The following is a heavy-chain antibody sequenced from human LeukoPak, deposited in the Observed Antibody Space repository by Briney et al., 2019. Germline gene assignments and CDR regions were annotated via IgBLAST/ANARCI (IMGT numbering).Heavy chain of an antibody. V-gene: IGHV3-13*01. J-gene: IGHJ4*02. Sequence: GGSLRLSCAASGFTFTNYDMHWVRQATGKSLEWVSAIGTAGDTYYAGSVKGRFTISRENAKNSLYLQMNNLRAEDTAVYYCTRVTNWVFGYWGQGTLVTVSS. CDR3: TRVTNWVFGY. D-gene: IGHD7-27*01. CDR2: IGTAGDT. CDR1: GFTFTNYD.